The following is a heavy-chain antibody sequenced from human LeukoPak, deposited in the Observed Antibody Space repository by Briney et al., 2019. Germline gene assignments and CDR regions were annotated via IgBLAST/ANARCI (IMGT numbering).Heavy chain of an antibody. CDR2: ISGYNGNT. CDR1: GYTFGSYY. V-gene: IGHV1-18*01. J-gene: IGHJ4*02. Sequence: ASVKVSCTASGYTFGSYYISWVRQAPGQGLEWMGWISGYNGNTNYAQRFQDRITMTVDKSTTTVYMELNSLRLDDTAVYYCARTHDFWATRKGDYFDPWGQGTLVTVSS. D-gene: IGHD3-3*01. CDR3: ARTHDFWATRKGDYFDP.